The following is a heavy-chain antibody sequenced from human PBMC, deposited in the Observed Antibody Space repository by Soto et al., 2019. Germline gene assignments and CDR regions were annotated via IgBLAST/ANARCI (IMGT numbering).Heavy chain of an antibody. CDR2: MIPYSGKA. Sequence: QVELLQSGAELKKPGTSVKVSCKASAGTFTNSIISWVRQARGRGLEWLGGMIPYSGKADYAQRFQGRVTITAEELTSAAYREVSILRWDDTAVYYCAREHWYQLSSCDHDYGMDVWGQGTTVTVSS. J-gene: IGHJ6*02. CDR1: AGTFTNSI. D-gene: IGHD2-8*02. V-gene: IGHV1-69*01. CDR3: AREHWYQLSSCDHDYGMDV.